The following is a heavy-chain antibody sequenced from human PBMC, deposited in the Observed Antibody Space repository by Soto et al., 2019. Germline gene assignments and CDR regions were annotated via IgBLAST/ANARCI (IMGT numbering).Heavy chain of an antibody. CDR1: GGSISSYY. Sequence: SETLSLTCTVSGGSISSYYWSWIQQPPGKGLEWIGYIYYSGSTNYNPSLKSRVTISVDTSKNQFSLKLSSVTAADTAVYYCARSGSGYDSEFDPWGQGTLVTVSS. CDR2: IYYSGST. D-gene: IGHD5-12*01. V-gene: IGHV4-59*08. J-gene: IGHJ5*02. CDR3: ARSGSGYDSEFDP.